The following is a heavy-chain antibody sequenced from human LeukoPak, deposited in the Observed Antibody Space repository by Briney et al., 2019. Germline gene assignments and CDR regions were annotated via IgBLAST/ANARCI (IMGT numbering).Heavy chain of an antibody. D-gene: IGHD3-22*01. CDR2: IWYDGSNK. V-gene: IGHV3-33*01. Sequence: GGSLRLSCAASGFTFSSYGMHWVRQAPGKGLEWVAVIWYDGSNKYYADSVKGRFTISRDNSKNTLYLQMNSLRAEDTAVYYCARDFGYYYDSSGAFDYWGQGTLVTVSS. CDR3: ARDFGYYYDSSGAFDY. CDR1: GFTFSSYG. J-gene: IGHJ4*02.